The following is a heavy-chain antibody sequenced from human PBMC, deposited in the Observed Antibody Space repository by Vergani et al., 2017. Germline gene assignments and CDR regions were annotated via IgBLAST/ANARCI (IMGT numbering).Heavy chain of an antibody. Sequence: EVQLVQSGAEVKKPGATVKISCKVSGYTFTDYYMHWVQQAPGKGLEWMGLVDPEDGEKIYAEKFQGRVTITADTSTDTAYMELSSLRSEDTAVYYCATPGYCSSTSCPNYYYYGMDVWGQGTTVTVSS. J-gene: IGHJ6*02. CDR2: VDPEDGEK. CDR3: ATPGYCSSTSCPNYYYYGMDV. CDR1: GYTFTDYY. V-gene: IGHV1-69-2*01. D-gene: IGHD2-2*01.